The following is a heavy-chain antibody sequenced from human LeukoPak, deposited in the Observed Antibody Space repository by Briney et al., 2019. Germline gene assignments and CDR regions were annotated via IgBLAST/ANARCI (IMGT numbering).Heavy chain of an antibody. V-gene: IGHV3-23*01. Sequence: PGGSLRLSCAASEFTFDDYAMSWVRQAPGKGLEWVSAISGSGGSTYYADSVKGRFTISRDNSKNTLYLQMNSLRAEDTAVYYCAKDREGSYYGTFGYWGQGTLVTVSS. CDR3: AKDREGSYYGTFGY. D-gene: IGHD3-10*01. CDR1: EFTFDDYA. J-gene: IGHJ4*02. CDR2: ISGSGGST.